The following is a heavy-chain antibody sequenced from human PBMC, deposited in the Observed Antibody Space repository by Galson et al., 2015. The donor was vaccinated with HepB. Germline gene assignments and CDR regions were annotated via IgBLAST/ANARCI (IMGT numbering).Heavy chain of an antibody. D-gene: IGHD6-13*01. J-gene: IGHJ6*02. CDR1: GYTFTSYG. CDR2: ISAYNGNT. Sequence: SVKVSCKASGYTFTSYGISWVRQAPGQGLEWMGWISAYNGNTNYAQKLQGRVTMTTDTSTSTAYMELRSPRSDDTAVYYCAREGEEEQQLVLYYYYGMDVWGQGTTVTVSS. V-gene: IGHV1-18*04. CDR3: AREGEEEQQLVLYYYYGMDV.